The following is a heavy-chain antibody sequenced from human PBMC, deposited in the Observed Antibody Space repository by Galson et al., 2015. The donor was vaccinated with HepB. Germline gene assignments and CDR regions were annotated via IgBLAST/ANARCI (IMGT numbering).Heavy chain of an antibody. J-gene: IGHJ4*02. V-gene: IGHV3-23*01. CDR2: ISVSGGST. Sequence: SLRLSCAASGFTFSSYAMSWVRQAPGKGLEWVSSISVSGGSTYYADSVKGRFAISRDNSKNTLYLQMNSLRAEDTAVYYCARGYCSSTSCPGDYWGQGTLVTVSS. CDR1: GFTFSSYA. CDR3: ARGYCSSTSCPGDY. D-gene: IGHD2-2*01.